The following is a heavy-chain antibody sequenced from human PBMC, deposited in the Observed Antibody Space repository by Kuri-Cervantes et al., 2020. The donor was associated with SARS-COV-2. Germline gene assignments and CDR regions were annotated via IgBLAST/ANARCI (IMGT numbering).Heavy chain of an antibody. CDR2: ISSSGSTI. Sequence: GESLKISCAASGFTFSDYHMSWIRQAPGKGLEWVSYISSSGSTIYYADSVKGRFTISRDNAKNSLYLQMNSLRAEDTAVYYCAREGGDYGDYYYYGMDVWGQGTTVTVSS. CDR1: GFTFSDYH. J-gene: IGHJ6*02. CDR3: AREGGDYGDYYYYGMDV. V-gene: IGHV3-11*01. D-gene: IGHD4-17*01.